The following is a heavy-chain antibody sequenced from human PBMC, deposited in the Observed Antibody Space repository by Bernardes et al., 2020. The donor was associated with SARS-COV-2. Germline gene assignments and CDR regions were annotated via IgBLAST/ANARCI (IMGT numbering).Heavy chain of an antibody. Sequence: GGSLRPSCSASGFPFSSYALNWVRQAPGKGLEWVSAISGSGGSTYYADSVRGRFTISRDNSKNTLYLQMNSQRAEDTAVYYCAKREYYDFWSGPIDYWGQGTLVTVSS. CDR3: AKREYYDFWSGPIDY. CDR1: GFPFSSYA. CDR2: ISGSGGST. D-gene: IGHD3-3*01. J-gene: IGHJ4*02. V-gene: IGHV3-23*01.